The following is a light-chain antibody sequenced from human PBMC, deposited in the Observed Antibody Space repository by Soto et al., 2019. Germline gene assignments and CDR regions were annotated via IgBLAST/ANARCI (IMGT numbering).Light chain of an antibody. CDR3: QQAYSTPWT. Sequence: DIQLTQSPSFLSASVGDRVTITCRASQGISSYLAWYQQKPGKAPKLLIYAASTLQSGVPSRFSGSGSGTDFTLTINSLQPEDSATYYCQQAYSTPWTFGQGTKVDNK. V-gene: IGKV1-9*01. CDR2: AAS. CDR1: QGISSY. J-gene: IGKJ1*01.